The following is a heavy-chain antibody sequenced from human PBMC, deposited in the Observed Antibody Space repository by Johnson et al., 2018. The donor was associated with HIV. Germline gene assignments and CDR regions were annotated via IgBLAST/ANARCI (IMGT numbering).Heavy chain of an antibody. D-gene: IGHD4-17*01. Sequence: QAQLVESGGGVVQPGRSLRLSCAASVFTFSGYYMNWIRQAPGKGLEWVSYISSSGSTIYYADSVKGRFTVSRDNAKNSLYLQMNSLRAEDTAVYYCARDRTVTTDHDAFDIWGQGTMVTVSS. V-gene: IGHV3-11*01. CDR1: VFTFSGYY. J-gene: IGHJ3*02. CDR3: ARDRTVTTDHDAFDI. CDR2: ISSSGSTI.